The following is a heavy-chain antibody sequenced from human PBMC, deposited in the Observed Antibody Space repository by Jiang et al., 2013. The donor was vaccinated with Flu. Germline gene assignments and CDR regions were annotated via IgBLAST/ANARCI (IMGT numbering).Heavy chain of an antibody. J-gene: IGHJ4*02. CDR2: IYWDDDK. V-gene: IGHV2-5*02. CDR3: ATHGLLWFGELLSRGFDY. Sequence: RQPPGKALEWLALIYWDDDKRYSPSLKSRLTITKDTSKNQVVLTMTNMDPVDTATYYCATHGLLWFGELLSRGFDYWGQGTLVTVSS. D-gene: IGHD3-10*01.